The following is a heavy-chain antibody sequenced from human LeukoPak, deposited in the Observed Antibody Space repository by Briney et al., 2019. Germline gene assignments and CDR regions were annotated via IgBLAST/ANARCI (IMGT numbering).Heavy chain of an antibody. J-gene: IGHJ3*02. CDR2: IREDGSEK. CDR1: GFSFSSYG. Sequence: GGSLRLSCEASGFSFSSYGMSWVRQAPGKGPEWVANIREDGSEKFYANSVKGRFTISRDNAKNSLYLQMNSLRAEDTAVYYCARPRWLQSPGDAFDIWGQGTMVTVSS. CDR3: ARPRWLQSPGDAFDI. V-gene: IGHV3-7*03. D-gene: IGHD5-24*01.